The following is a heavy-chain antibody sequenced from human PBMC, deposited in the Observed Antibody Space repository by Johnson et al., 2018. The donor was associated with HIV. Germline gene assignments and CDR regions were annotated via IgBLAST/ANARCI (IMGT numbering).Heavy chain of an antibody. CDR2: ISYDGSNK. CDR1: GFTFSSYA. D-gene: IGHD1-26*01. V-gene: IGHV3-30*04. J-gene: IGHJ3*02. CDR3: ARDKGEYYDAFDI. Sequence: QVQLVESGGGVVQPGRSLRLSCAASGFTFSSYAMHWVRQAPGKGLEWVAVISYDGSNKYYADSVKGRFTISIDNSKNTLFLQMNSLRAEDTAVYYCARDKGEYYDAFDIWGQGTMVTVSS.